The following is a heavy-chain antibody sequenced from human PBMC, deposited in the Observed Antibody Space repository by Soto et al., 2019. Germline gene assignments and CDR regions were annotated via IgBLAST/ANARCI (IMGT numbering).Heavy chain of an antibody. V-gene: IGHV1-18*01. CDR1: GYTFTSYG. D-gene: IGHD2-15*01. Sequence: ASVTVSCKASGYTFTSYGISWVRQAPGQGLEWMGWISAYNGNTNYAQKLQGRVTMTTDTSTSTAYMELSSLRSEDTAVYYCARDVPPGYCSGGSCYHDAFDIWGQGTMVTVSS. CDR3: ARDVPPGYCSGGSCYHDAFDI. J-gene: IGHJ3*02. CDR2: ISAYNGNT.